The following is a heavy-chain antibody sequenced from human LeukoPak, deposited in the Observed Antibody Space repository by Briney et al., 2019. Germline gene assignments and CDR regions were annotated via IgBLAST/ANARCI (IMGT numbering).Heavy chain of an antibody. CDR3: ARDLRGDPYFFDY. Sequence: GGSLRLSCAASGFTFSSYAMSWVRQAPGKGLEWVSAISGSGGSTYYADSVKGRFTISRDNSKNTLYLQMNSLRAEDTAVYYCARDLRGDPYFFDYWGQGTLVTVSS. CDR2: ISGSGGST. V-gene: IGHV3-23*01. CDR1: GFTFSSYA. D-gene: IGHD3-3*01. J-gene: IGHJ4*02.